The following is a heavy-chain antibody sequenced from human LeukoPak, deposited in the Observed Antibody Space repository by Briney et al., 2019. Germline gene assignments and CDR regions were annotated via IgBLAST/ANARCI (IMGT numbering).Heavy chain of an antibody. V-gene: IGHV1-69*04. CDR2: IIPILGIA. CDR1: GGTFSSYA. Sequence: SVKVSCKASGGTFSSYAISWVRQAPGQGLEWMGRIIPILGIANYAQKFQGRVTITADKSTSTAYMELSSLRSEDTAVYYCAKDQWGDGYPLDYWGQGTLVTVSS. J-gene: IGHJ4*02. CDR3: AKDQWGDGYPLDY. D-gene: IGHD5-12*01.